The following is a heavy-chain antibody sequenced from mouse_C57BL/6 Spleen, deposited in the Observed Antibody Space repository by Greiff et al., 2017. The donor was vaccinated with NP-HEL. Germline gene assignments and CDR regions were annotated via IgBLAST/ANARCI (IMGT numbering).Heavy chain of an antibody. V-gene: IGHV1-69*01. J-gene: IGHJ1*03. D-gene: IGHD1-1*01. CDR1: GYTFTSYW. CDR2: IDPSDSYT. CDR3: ARDYGSSLWYFDV. Sequence: VQLQQPGAELVMPGASVKLSCKASGYTFTSYWMHWVKQRPGQGLEWIGEIDPSDSYTNYNQKFKGKSTLTVDKSSSTAYMQLSSLTSEDSAVYYCARDYGSSLWYFDVWGTGTTVTVSS.